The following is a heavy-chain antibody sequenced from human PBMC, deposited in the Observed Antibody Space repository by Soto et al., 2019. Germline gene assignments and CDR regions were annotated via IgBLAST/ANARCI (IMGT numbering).Heavy chain of an antibody. CDR1: GFTFSSYG. V-gene: IGHV3-33*01. Sequence: PGGSLRISCAASGFTFSSYGMHWVRQAPGKGLEWVAVIWYDGSNKYYADSVKGRFTISRDNSKNTLYLQMNSLRAEDTAVYYCARALEIVAGDAFDFWGQGTRVTVSS. D-gene: IGHD3-22*01. CDR2: IWYDGSNK. CDR3: ARALEIVAGDAFDF. J-gene: IGHJ3*01.